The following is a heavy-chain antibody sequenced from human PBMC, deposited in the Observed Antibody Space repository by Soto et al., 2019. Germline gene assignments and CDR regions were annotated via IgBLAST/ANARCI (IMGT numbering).Heavy chain of an antibody. CDR3: AKEQLDYGDYVGYYYYGMDV. CDR2: ISYDGSNK. J-gene: IGHJ6*02. D-gene: IGHD4-17*01. CDR1: GFTFSSYG. Sequence: SLRLSCAASGFTFSSYGMHWVRQAPGKGLEWVAVISYDGSNKYYADSVKGRFTISRDNSKNTLYLQMNSLRAEDTAVYYCAKEQLDYGDYVGYYYYGMDVWGQGTTVTVSS. V-gene: IGHV3-30*18.